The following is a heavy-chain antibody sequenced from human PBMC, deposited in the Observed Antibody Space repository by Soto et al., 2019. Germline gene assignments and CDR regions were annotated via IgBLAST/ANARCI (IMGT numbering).Heavy chain of an antibody. CDR1: GFTFSSYA. CDR2: ISYDGSNK. V-gene: IGHV3-30-3*01. Sequence: GGSLRLSCAASGFTFSSYAMHWVRQAPGKGLEWVAVISYDGSNKYYADSVKGRFTISRDNSKNTLYLQMNSLRAEDTAVYYCARDQERGYSYGFNYYYYGMDVWGQGTTVTAP. J-gene: IGHJ6*02. D-gene: IGHD5-18*01. CDR3: ARDQERGYSYGFNYYYYGMDV.